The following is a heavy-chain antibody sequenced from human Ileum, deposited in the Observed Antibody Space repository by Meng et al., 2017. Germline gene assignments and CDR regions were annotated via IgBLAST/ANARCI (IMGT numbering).Heavy chain of an antibody. CDR1: GLPFSSHS. D-gene: IGHD2-15*01. V-gene: IGHV3-21*04. CDR3: ARHLGYCSGGSCHQ. Sequence: EVQLVESGGGLVKPGGSLRLSCAASGLPFSSHSMNWIRQAPGKSLEWVSFISSGSDYVYYGDSVRGRFTASRDNAKNALYLQMDSLRVEDTALYFCARHLGYCSGGSCHQWGQGTLVTVSS. J-gene: IGHJ4*02. CDR2: ISSGSDYV.